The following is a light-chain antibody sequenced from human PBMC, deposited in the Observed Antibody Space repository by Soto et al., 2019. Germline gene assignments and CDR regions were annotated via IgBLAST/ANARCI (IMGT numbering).Light chain of an antibody. J-gene: IGLJ1*01. CDR3: LSYTGSDTLAI. V-gene: IGLV2-14*01. Sequence: QSALTQPASVSGSPGQSITISCTGTGSDVGAYSYVSWYQHHPGKAPKLIIYEVFNRPSGVSDRFSGSKSGNTASLTISGLQADDEADYYSLSYTGSDTLAIFGTGTNATV. CDR1: GSDVGAYSY. CDR2: EVF.